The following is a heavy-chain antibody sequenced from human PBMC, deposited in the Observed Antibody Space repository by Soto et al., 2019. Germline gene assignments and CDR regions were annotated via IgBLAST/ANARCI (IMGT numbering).Heavy chain of an antibody. D-gene: IGHD2-15*01. CDR2: ISYDGSNK. CDR1: GFTFSSYG. J-gene: IGHJ6*02. Sequence: GGSLRLSCAASGFTFSSYGMHWVRQAPGKGLEWVAVISYDGSNKYYADSVKGRFTISRDNSKNTLYLQMNSLRAEGTAVYYCAKVGVSVVVVLYGMDVWGQGTTVTVS. CDR3: AKVGVSVVVVLYGMDV. V-gene: IGHV3-30*18.